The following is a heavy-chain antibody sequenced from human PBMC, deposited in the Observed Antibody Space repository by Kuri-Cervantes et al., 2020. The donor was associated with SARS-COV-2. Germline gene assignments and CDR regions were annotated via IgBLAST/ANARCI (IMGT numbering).Heavy chain of an antibody. J-gene: IGHJ4*02. CDR1: GYSISSGYY. V-gene: IGHV4-38-2*01. CDR2: IYHSGST. Sequence: SQTLSLTCAVSGYSISSGYYWGWIRQPPGKGLEWIGSIYHSGSTYYNPSLKSRVTISVDTSKNQFSLKLSSVTAADTAAYYCARHSYDFWSGSEPFDYWGQGTLVTVSS. CDR3: ARHSYDFWSGSEPFDY. D-gene: IGHD3-3*01.